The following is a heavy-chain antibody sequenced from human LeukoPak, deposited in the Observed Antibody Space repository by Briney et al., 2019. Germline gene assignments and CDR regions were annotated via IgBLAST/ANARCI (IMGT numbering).Heavy chain of an antibody. CDR3: ARGGKEQLVDTLPHFDY. V-gene: IGHV4-31*03. J-gene: IGHJ4*02. CDR2: IYYSGST. CDR1: GGSISSGGYY. D-gene: IGHD6-6*01. Sequence: PSETLSLTCTVSGGSISSGGYYWRWIRQHPGTGLEWIGYIYYSGSTYYNPSLKSRVTISVDTSKNQFSLKLSSVTAADTAVYYCARGGKEQLVDTLPHFDYWGQGTLVTVSS.